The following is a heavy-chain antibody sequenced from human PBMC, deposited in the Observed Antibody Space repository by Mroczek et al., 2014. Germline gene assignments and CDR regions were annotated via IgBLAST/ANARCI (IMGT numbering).Heavy chain of an antibody. CDR1: GYTFTSYD. Sequence: QLVQSGAEVKKPGASVKVSCKASGYTFTSYDINWVRQATGQGLEWMGWMNPNSGNTGYAQKFQGRVTITADESTSTAYMELSSLRSEDTAVYYCARDPREYCSSTTFGRGCYYYYMDVWGKGTTVTVSS. CDR3: ARDPREYCSSTTFGRGCYYYYMDV. D-gene: IGHD2-2*01. J-gene: IGHJ6*03. CDR2: MNPNSGNT. V-gene: IGHV1-8*01.